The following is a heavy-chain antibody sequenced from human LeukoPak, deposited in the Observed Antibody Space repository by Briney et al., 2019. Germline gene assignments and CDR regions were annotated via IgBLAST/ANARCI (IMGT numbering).Heavy chain of an antibody. CDR3: ARRDASNFDY. CDR1: GYSFTNYW. Sequence: GESLKISCKGSGYSFTNYWIGWVRQMPGKGLEWMGIIYPGDSDTRYSPSFQGQVTISADKSINTAYLRWSSLKASDTAIYYCARRDASNFDYWGQGTLVTVSS. J-gene: IGHJ4*02. CDR2: IYPGDSDT. V-gene: IGHV5-51*01. D-gene: IGHD5-24*01.